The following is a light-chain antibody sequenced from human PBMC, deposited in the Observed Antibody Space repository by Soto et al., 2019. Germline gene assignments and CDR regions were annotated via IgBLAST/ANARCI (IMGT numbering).Light chain of an antibody. V-gene: IGKV3-15*01. CDR2: GAS. Sequence: EIVMTQSPATLSVSPGESATLSCRASQSVSSNLAWYQQKPGQAPSLLIYGASTRATGLAARFSGTGSGTEFTLTLSSLQAEDFAVYYCQQDSDGFTFGQGTKLAIK. CDR3: QQDSDGFT. CDR1: QSVSSN. J-gene: IGKJ2*01.